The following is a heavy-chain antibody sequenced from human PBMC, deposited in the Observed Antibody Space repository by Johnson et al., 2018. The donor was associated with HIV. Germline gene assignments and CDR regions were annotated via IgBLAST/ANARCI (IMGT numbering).Heavy chain of an antibody. CDR1: GFTFDDYG. Sequence: VQLVESGGGLVKPGGSLRLSCAASGFTFDDYGMTWVRQAPGKGLEWVSGINWNGGSTYYANSVKGRFTISRDNSKNTLYLKMGSLRTEDMAVYYCARETYYDSSGLQIDTLDIWGQGTLVTVSS. J-gene: IGHJ3*02. D-gene: IGHD3-22*01. CDR3: ARETYYDSSGLQIDTLDI. V-gene: IGHV3-20*04. CDR2: INWNGGST.